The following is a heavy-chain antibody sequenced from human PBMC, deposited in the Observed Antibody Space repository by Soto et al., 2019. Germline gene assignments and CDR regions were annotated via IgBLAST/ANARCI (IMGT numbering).Heavy chain of an antibody. CDR3: ARMFGDTSYYYYGMDV. CDR2: INPNSGGT. J-gene: IGHJ6*02. V-gene: IGHV1-2*02. D-gene: IGHD3-10*02. Sequence: ASVKVSCKASGYTFTGYYMHWVRQAPGQGLEWMGWINPNSGGTNYAQKFQGRVTMTRDTSISTAYMELSRLRSDDTAVYYCARMFGDTSYYYYGMDVWGQGTTVTVS. CDR1: GYTFTGYY.